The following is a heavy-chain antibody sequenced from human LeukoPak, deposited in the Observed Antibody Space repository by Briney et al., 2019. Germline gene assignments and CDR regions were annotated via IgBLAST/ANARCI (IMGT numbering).Heavy chain of an antibody. CDR1: GDSVSSNSAA. CDR2: TYYRSKWYN. D-gene: IGHD5-18*01. Sequence: SQTLSLTCAISGDSVSSNSAAWNWIRQSPSRGLEWLGRTYYRSKWYNDYAVSVKSRITINPDTSKNQFSLQLNSVTPEDTAVYYCAREGHWIQLWKHCYYGMDVWGQGTTVTVSS. J-gene: IGHJ6*02. V-gene: IGHV6-1*01. CDR3: AREGHWIQLWKHCYYGMDV.